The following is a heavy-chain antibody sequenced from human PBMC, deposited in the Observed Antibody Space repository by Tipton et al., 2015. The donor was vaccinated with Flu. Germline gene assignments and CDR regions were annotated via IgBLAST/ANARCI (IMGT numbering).Heavy chain of an antibody. Sequence: GSLRLSCVASGFTLNGASMNWVRQAPGKGLEWVSHISSSGSIINYADSVKGRFTISRDNAKNSPYLQMNSLRAEDTAVYYCARDHPPSITVLGEITDYFGMAVWGQGTTVTVSS. V-gene: IGHV3-48*04. CDR2: ISSSGSII. J-gene: IGHJ6*02. CDR1: GFTLNGAS. CDR3: ARDHPPSITVLGEITDYFGMAV. D-gene: IGHD3-3*01.